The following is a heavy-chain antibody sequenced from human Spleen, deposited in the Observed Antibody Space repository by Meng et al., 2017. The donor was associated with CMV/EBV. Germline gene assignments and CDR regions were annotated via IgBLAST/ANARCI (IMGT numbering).Heavy chain of an antibody. CDR2: INPNSGDT. Sequence: CKASGGTFGSYAISWVRQAPGHGLEWMGWINPNSGDTNYAQKFQGRVTMTRDTSISTAYMELSRLRSDDTAVYYCARAARTLLPFDYWGQGTLVTVSS. CDR3: ARAARTLLPFDY. D-gene: IGHD2-15*01. CDR1: GGTFGSYA. V-gene: IGHV1-2*02. J-gene: IGHJ4*02.